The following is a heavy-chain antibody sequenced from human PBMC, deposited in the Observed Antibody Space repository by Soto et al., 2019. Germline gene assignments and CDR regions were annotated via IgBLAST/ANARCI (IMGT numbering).Heavy chain of an antibody. V-gene: IGHV4-59*01. D-gene: IGHD3-16*01. CDR3: ARDQVLYDAFDI. Sequence: QVQLQESGPGLVKPSETLSLMCTVSGGSISSYYWSWIRQPPGKGLEWIGDIYYSGSTNYNPSLKSRVTISVDTSKNQFSLKLSSVTAADTAVYYCARDQVLYDAFDIWGQGTMVTVSS. CDR2: IYYSGST. CDR1: GGSISSYY. J-gene: IGHJ3*02.